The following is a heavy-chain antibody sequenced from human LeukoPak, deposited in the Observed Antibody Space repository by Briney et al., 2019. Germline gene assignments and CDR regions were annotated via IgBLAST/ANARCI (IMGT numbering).Heavy chain of an antibody. CDR3: ARARPSMWIDY. CDR2: ISYDGSDK. V-gene: IGHV3-30*04. D-gene: IGHD5-12*01. J-gene: IGHJ4*02. CDR1: GFTFSSYA. Sequence: SGRSLRLSCAASGFTFSSYAMYWVRQAPGKGLEWVAVISYDGSDKSYADSVKGRFTISRDSSKNTLYLQMNSLRPEDTAVYYCARARPSMWIDYWGQGTLVTVSS.